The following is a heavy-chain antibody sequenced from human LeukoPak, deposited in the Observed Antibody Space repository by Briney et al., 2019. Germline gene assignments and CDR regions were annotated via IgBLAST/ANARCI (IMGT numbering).Heavy chain of an antibody. CDR1: GFTFGTSE. J-gene: IGHJ3*02. D-gene: IGHD1-20*01. CDR3: VREDNFDALDI. CDR2: VASGGSPI. Sequence: GGSLRLSCAASGFTFGTSEMTWVRQAPGKGLEWIAYVASGGSPIYYADSVRGRFIISRDNAKNSLFLQMTSLRAEDTALYYCVREDNFDALDIWGQGTMVTVSS. V-gene: IGHV3-48*03.